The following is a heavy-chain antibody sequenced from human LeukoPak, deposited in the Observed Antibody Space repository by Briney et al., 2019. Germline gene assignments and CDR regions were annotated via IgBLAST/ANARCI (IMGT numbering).Heavy chain of an antibody. D-gene: IGHD3-22*01. CDR2: ISGSGGST. J-gene: IGHJ4*02. Sequence: TGGSLRLSCAASGFTFSSYAMSWVRQAPGKGLEWVSAISGSGGSTYYADSVKGRFTISRDNSKNTLYLQMNSLRAEDTAVYYCAKRLYDSSGYNDYWGQGTLVTVSS. V-gene: IGHV3-23*01. CDR3: AKRLYDSSGYNDY. CDR1: GFTFSSYA.